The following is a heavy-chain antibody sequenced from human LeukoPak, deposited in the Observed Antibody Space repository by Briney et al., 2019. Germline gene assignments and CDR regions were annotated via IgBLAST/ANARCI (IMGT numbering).Heavy chain of an antibody. CDR2: MYETGHT. Sequence: SETLSLTCSVSGGSISGYYWSWIRQPPGQGLERIGYMYETGHTMYNSSLKSRATMSLGTSKNHFSLRLTFVTAADTAVYYCARHPFATPFDYWGPGTLVTVSS. D-gene: IGHD2-15*01. V-gene: IGHV4-59*08. CDR1: GGSISGYY. J-gene: IGHJ4*02. CDR3: ARHPFATPFDY.